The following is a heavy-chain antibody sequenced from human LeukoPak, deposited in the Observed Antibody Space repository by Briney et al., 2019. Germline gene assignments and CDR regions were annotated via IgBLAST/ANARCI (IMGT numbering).Heavy chain of an antibody. CDR3: ARATAKLRYFDWLSAFDY. CDR1: GFTVSSNY. J-gene: IGHJ4*02. D-gene: IGHD3-9*01. Sequence: PGGSLRLSCAASGFTVSSNYMSWVRQVPGKGLEWVSVIYSGGSTYYADSVKGRFTISRDNSKNTLYLQMNSLRAEDTAVYYCARATAKLRYFDWLSAFDYWGQGTLVTVSS. V-gene: IGHV3-66*01. CDR2: IYSGGST.